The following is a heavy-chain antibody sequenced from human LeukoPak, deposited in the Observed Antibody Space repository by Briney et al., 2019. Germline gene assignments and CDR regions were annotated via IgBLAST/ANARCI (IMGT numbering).Heavy chain of an antibody. V-gene: IGHV1-46*01. Sequence: SGKVSCKASGYTFTSYYMHWVRQAPGQGLEWMGIINPSGGSTSYAQKFQGRVTMTRDTSTSTVYMELSSLRSEDTAVYYCARDGEAVGRRWLQFSYFDYWGQGTLVTASS. CDR1: GYTFTSYY. CDR2: INPSGGST. CDR3: ARDGEAVGRRWLQFSYFDY. J-gene: IGHJ4*02. D-gene: IGHD5-24*01.